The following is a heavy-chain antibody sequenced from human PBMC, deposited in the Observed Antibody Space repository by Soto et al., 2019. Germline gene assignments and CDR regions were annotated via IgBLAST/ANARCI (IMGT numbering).Heavy chain of an antibody. D-gene: IGHD5-12*01. Sequence: QVQLVQSGAEVKKPGSSVKVSCKASGGTFSSYDISWVRQAPGQGLEWMGGIIPIFGTANYAQKFQGRVTITADESTSTAYLELSSLRAEDTAVYYCARALVATNAFDYWGQGTLVTVSS. CDR1: GGTFSSYD. V-gene: IGHV1-69*12. CDR2: IIPIFGTA. J-gene: IGHJ4*02. CDR3: ARALVATNAFDY.